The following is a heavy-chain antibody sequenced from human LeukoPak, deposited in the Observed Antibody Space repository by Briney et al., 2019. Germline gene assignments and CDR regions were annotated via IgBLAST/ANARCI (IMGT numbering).Heavy chain of an antibody. CDR2: IWYDGSNK. J-gene: IGHJ4*02. Sequence: GASLRLSCAASGFTFSSYGMHWVRQAPGKGLEWVAVIWYDGSNKYYADSVKGRFTISRDNSKNTLYLQMSSLGADDTAVYYCAKVLDYCDGGTCYNSGMDSWGQGTLVTVSS. V-gene: IGHV3-30*02. CDR1: GFTFSSYG. CDR3: AKVLDYCDGGTCYNSGMDS. D-gene: IGHD2-15*01.